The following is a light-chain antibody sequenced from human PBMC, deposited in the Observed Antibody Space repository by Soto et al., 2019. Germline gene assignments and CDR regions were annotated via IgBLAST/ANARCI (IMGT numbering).Light chain of an antibody. J-gene: IGKJ1*01. Sequence: EIVLTQSPGTLSLSPGERATLSCRASQSVSSNLAWYQQKPGQAPRLLIYGASTRATGIPARFSGSGSGTEFTLTISSLQPEDFATYYCQQSFSTPWTFGQGTKVDIK. CDR3: QQSFSTPWT. V-gene: IGKV3-15*01. CDR2: GAS. CDR1: QSVSSN.